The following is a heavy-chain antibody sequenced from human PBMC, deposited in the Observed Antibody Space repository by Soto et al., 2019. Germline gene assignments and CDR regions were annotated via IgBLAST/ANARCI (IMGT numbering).Heavy chain of an antibody. CDR3: ARYMGVGLSDY. D-gene: IGHD3-16*01. J-gene: IGHJ4*02. V-gene: IGHV1-3*01. CDR1: GYTFTNYA. Sequence: QVQLVQSGAEVKKPGASVKVSCKASGYTFTNYAIDWVRQAPGQRLEWMGWINAGNGNTKYSQKFLGRVTITRDTSASTAYMELSSLRSEDTAVYYFARYMGVGLSDYWGQGILVTVSS. CDR2: INAGNGNT.